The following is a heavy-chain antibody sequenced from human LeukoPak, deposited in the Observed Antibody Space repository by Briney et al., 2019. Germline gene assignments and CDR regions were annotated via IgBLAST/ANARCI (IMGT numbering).Heavy chain of an antibody. D-gene: IGHD3-3*01. CDR2: ISGSGGST. CDR3: AKEIDFWSGYYPFDY. V-gene: IGHV3-23*01. Sequence: VSAISGSGGSTYYADSVKGRFTISRDNSKNTLYLQMNSLRAEDTAVYYCAKEIDFWSGYYPFDYWGQGTLVTVSS. J-gene: IGHJ4*02.